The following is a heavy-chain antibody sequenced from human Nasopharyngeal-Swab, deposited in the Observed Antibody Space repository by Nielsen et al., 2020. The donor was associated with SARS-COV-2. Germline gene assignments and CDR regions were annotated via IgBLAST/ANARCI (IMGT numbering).Heavy chain of an antibody. J-gene: IGHJ4*02. CDR3: ARLESSSWYWSY. Sequence: GESLKISCAVSGFTFSSYWMSWVRQAPGKGLEWVANIKQDGSEKYYVDSVKGRFSISRDNAKNSLYLQINSLRAEDTAVYYCARLESSSWYWSYWGQGTLVTVSS. D-gene: IGHD6-13*01. V-gene: IGHV3-7*01. CDR2: IKQDGSEK. CDR1: GFTFSSYW.